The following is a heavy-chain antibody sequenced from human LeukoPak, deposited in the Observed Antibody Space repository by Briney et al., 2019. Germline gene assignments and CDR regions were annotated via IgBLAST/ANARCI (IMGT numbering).Heavy chain of an antibody. CDR1: GFTFSSYA. CDR2: ISGSGGST. CDR3: AKVMEDGTNWYSSFDY. Sequence: GGSLRLSCAASGFTFSSYAMSWVRQAPGKGLEWVSAISGSGGSTYYADSVKGRFTISRDDSKNTLFLQMNSLRAEDTAVYYCAKVMEDGTNWYSSFDYWGQGTLVTVSS. D-gene: IGHD1-26*01. V-gene: IGHV3-23*01. J-gene: IGHJ4*02.